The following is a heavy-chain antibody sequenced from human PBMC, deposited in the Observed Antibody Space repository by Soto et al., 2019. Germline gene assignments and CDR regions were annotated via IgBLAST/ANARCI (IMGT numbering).Heavy chain of an antibody. D-gene: IGHD5-18*01. Sequence: PSETLSLTCTVSGGSISSGGYYWSWIRQHPGKGLEWIGYIYYSGSTYYNPSLKSRVTISVDTSKNQFSLKLSSVTAADTAVYYCARSYSYGFGPLDYWGQGTLVTVSS. J-gene: IGHJ4*02. CDR3: ARSYSYGFGPLDY. V-gene: IGHV4-31*03. CDR2: IYYSGST. CDR1: GGSISSGGYY.